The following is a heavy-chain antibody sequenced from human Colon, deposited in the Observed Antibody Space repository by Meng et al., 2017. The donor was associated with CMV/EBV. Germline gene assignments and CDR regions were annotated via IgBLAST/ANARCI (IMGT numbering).Heavy chain of an antibody. CDR2: IYYSGST. CDR1: GGSISSSSYY. J-gene: IGHJ4*02. D-gene: IGHD4-23*01. V-gene: IGHV4-39*07. Sequence: GSLRLSCTVSGGSISSSSYYWGWIRQPPGKGLEWIGSIYYSGSTYYNPSLKSRVTISVDTSKNQFSLKLSSVTAADTAVYYCARRSPPHNFGGKRGHYFDYWGQGTVVTVSS. CDR3: ARRSPPHNFGGKRGHYFDY.